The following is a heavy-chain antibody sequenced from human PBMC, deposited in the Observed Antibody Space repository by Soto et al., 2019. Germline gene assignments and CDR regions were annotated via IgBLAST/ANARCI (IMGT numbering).Heavy chain of an antibody. D-gene: IGHD6-6*01. Sequence: QITLKESGPTLVKPTQTLTVTCTFSGFSLFTSGVGVGWIRQPPGKALEWLALIYWDDDKRYSPSLQSRITSTKDHTKNQVVMTMNNVDDVDTATYYCAQRVEYRDNTNTVWFDPWGQGTLVTVSS. J-gene: IGHJ5*02. V-gene: IGHV2-5*02. CDR1: GFSLFTSGVG. CDR2: IYWDDDK. CDR3: AQRVEYRDNTNTVWFDP.